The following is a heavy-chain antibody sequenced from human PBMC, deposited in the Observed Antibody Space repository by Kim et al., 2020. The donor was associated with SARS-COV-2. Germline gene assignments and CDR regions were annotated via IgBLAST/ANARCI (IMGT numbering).Heavy chain of an antibody. CDR2: IYYSGST. CDR3: ARAHPQTGTTYRMDAFDI. V-gene: IGHV4-59*13. CDR1: GGSISSYY. J-gene: IGHJ3*02. D-gene: IGHD1-1*01. Sequence: SETLSLTCTVSGGSISSYYWSWIRQPPGKGLEWIGYIYYSGSTNYNPSLKSRVTISVDTSKNQFSLKLSSVTAADTAVYYCARAHPQTGTTYRMDAFDIWGQGTMVTVSS.